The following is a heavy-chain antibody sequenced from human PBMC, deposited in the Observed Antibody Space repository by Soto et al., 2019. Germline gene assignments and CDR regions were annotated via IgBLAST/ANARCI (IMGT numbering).Heavy chain of an antibody. CDR3: ARWGTTGGLDV. J-gene: IGHJ6*02. CDR1: GFTFRSFV. Sequence: QVQLVESGGGVVQPGTSLRLSCVGSGFTFRSFVIHWVRQAPGKGLEWVALTSYDGSNTYYDDSVKGRFTISRDNSRNTVDRKMDSLRLEDTALYYCARWGTTGGLDVWGHGTLGSVSS. D-gene: IGHD3-16*01. CDR2: TSYDGSNT. V-gene: IGHV3-30*19.